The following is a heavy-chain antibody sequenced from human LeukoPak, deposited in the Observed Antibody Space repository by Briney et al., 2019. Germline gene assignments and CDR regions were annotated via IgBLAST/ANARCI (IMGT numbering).Heavy chain of an antibody. CDR2: ISAYNGNT. V-gene: IGHV1-18*01. J-gene: IGHJ4*02. CDR3: ARETGGVVLNYFDY. Sequence: ASMKVSCKASGYTFTSYGISWVRQAPGQGLEWMGWISAYNGNTNYAQKLQGSVTMTTDTSTSTAYMELRSLRSDDTAVYYCARETGGVVLNYFDYWGQETRVTVSS. D-gene: IGHD3-22*01. CDR1: GYTFTSYG.